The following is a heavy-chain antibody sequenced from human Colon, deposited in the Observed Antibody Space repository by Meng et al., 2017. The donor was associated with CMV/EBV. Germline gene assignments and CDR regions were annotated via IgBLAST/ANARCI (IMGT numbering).Heavy chain of an antibody. J-gene: IGHJ4*02. D-gene: IGHD2-2*01. CDR1: GYTFTGYY. V-gene: IGHV1-2*02. CDR3: AREYCSSTSCYFYSDY. Sequence: ASVKVSCKASGYTFTGYYMHWVRQAPGQGLEWMGWINPNSGGTNYAQKFQGRVTMTRDTPISTAYMELSRLRSDDTAVYYCAREYCSSTSCYFYSDYWGQGTLVTVSS. CDR2: INPNSGGT.